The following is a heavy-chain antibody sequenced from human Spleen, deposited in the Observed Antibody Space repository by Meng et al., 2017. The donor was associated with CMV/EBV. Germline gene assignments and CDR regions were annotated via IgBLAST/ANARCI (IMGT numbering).Heavy chain of an antibody. J-gene: IGHJ4*02. CDR1: GYTFTGYY. CDR3: ARDLGEYDFWSGYSPTYYVDY. D-gene: IGHD3-3*01. Sequence: ASVKVSCKASGYTFTGYYMHWVRQAPGQGLEWMGWINPNNGGTNYAQKLQGRVTMTTDTSTSTAYMELRSLRSDDTAVYYCARDLGEYDFWSGYSPTYYVDYWGQGTLVTVSS. CDR2: INPNNGGT. V-gene: IGHV1-2*02.